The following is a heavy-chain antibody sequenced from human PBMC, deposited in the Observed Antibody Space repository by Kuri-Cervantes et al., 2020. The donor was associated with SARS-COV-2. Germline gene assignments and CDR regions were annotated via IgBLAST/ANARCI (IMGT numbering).Heavy chain of an antibody. CDR1: GFTFTSSA. CDR2: IVVGSGNT. J-gene: IGHJ6*02. CDR3: ASSDNTHYYYYGMDV. Sequence: SVKVSCKASGFTFTSSAVQWVRQARGQRLEWIGWIVVGSGNTNYAQKFQERVTITRDMSTSTAYMELSSLRSEDTAVYYCASSDNTHYYYYGMDVWGQGTTVTVSS. V-gene: IGHV1-58*01. D-gene: IGHD3-22*01.